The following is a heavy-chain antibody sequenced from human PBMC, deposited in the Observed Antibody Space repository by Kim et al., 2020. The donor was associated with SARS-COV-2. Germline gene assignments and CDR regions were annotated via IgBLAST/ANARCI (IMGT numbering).Heavy chain of an antibody. J-gene: IGHJ4*02. D-gene: IGHD5-12*01. Sequence: AETLSLTCTVSGYSISSGYYWGWIRQPPGKGLGWFGSIYHSGSNYYNPSLKSRVTISVDTSKNQFSLKLSSVTAADTAVYYCARDRDGYNWDVLFDYWGQGTLVTVSS. V-gene: IGHV4-38-2*02. CDR1: GYSISSGYY. CDR2: IYHSGSN. CDR3: ARDRDGYNWDVLFDY.